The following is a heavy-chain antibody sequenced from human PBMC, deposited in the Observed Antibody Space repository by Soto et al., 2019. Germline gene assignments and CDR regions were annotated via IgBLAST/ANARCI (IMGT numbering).Heavy chain of an antibody. D-gene: IGHD2-21*01. V-gene: IGHV3-23*01. CDR3: ARAAVIATFWAFDS. CDR2: ISTGGDIT. CDR1: GFTFISSA. J-gene: IGHJ4*02. Sequence: EVQLLESGGGLVQPGGSLRLSCAASGFTFISSAMNWVRQAPGKGLEWVSTISTGGDITYYADSVKGRFTISRDNSGNTLYLQMHSLRAEDTAIYCCARAAVIATFWAFDSWGQGTLVTVSS.